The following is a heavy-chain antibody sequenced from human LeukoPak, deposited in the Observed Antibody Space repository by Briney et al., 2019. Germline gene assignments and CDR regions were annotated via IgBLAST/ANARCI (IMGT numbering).Heavy chain of an antibody. D-gene: IGHD3-22*01. J-gene: IGHJ3*02. CDR2: IIPIFGTA. Sequence: SVKVSCKASGGTFSSYAISWVRQAPGQGLEWMGGIIPIFGTANYAQKFQGRVTITADESTSTAYMELSSLRSEDTAVYYCARDKVPYYYDSSGYFFPAFDIWGQGTMVTVSS. CDR1: GGTFSSYA. V-gene: IGHV1-69*13. CDR3: ARDKVPYYYDSSGYFFPAFDI.